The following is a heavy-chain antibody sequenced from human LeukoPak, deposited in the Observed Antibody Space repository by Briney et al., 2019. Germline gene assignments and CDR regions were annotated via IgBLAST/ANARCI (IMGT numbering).Heavy chain of an antibody. Sequence: GGSPRLSCAASKFAFNNAWMSWFRQAPGKGLEWVGHIKSKTDGGTTDYAAPVQGRFTISRDDSKDRLYLQMNSLKTEDTAVYYCTAVPHDSAVWGQGTLVTVSS. CDR1: KFAFNNAW. J-gene: IGHJ4*02. V-gene: IGHV3-15*01. D-gene: IGHD3-22*01. CDR2: IKSKTDGGTT. CDR3: TAVPHDSAV.